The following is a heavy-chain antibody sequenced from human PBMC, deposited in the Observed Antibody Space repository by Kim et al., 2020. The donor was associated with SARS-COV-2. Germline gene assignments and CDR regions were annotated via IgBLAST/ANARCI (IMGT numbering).Heavy chain of an antibody. V-gene: IGHV3-30*18. CDR1: GFTFSSYG. CDR3: AKDGGSGWSTRYYYYGMDV. CDR2: ISYDGSNK. Sequence: GGSLRLSCAASGFTFSSYGMHWVRQAPGKGLEWVAVISYDGSNKYYADSVKGRFTISRDNSKNTLYLQMNSLRAEDTAVYYCAKDGGSGWSTRYYYYGMDVWGQGTTVTVSS. J-gene: IGHJ6*02. D-gene: IGHD6-19*01.